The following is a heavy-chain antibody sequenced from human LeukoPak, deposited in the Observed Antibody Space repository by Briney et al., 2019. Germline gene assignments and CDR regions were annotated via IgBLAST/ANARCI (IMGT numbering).Heavy chain of an antibody. CDR1: GFSFISYG. D-gene: IGHD4-17*01. CDR3: AKRPSDYGDYVTYFDY. Sequence: GSLRLSCAASGFSFISYGMHWVRQAPGKGLEWVGVISDDGRNKRYADSVKGRFTISRDNSKDTLYLQMNSLRDEDTAVYYCAKRPSDYGDYVTYFDYWGQGTLVTVSS. CDR2: ISDDGRNK. V-gene: IGHV3-30*18. J-gene: IGHJ4*02.